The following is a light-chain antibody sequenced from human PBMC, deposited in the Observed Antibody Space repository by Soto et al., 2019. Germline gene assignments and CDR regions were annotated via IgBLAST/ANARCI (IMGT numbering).Light chain of an antibody. V-gene: IGLV2-11*01. CDR1: SSDVGGYNY. Sequence: QSVLTQPRSVSGSPGQSVTISCTGTSSDVGGYNYVSWYQQHPGQAPKLMIYDVSKRPSGVPDRFSGSKSGNTGSLTISGLPSEDEADYYCCSYAGSYTVFGGGTKLTVL. CDR3: CSYAGSYTV. CDR2: DVS. J-gene: IGLJ2*01.